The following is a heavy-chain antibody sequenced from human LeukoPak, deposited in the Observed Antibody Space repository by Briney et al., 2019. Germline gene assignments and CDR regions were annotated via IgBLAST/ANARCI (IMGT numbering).Heavy chain of an antibody. CDR2: IHSSGCP. D-gene: IGHD1-26*01. CDR3: ARGIATITQDSFDV. J-gene: IGHJ3*01. CDR1: GGSISNYY. Sequence: PSETLSLTCTVSGGSISNYYWSWIRQSSGKGLEWIGRIHSSGCPNFNPSLRRRVTMSADTSKHQFSLWLTSVTAADTALYYCARGIATITQDSFDVWGLGTMVTVSS. V-gene: IGHV4-4*07.